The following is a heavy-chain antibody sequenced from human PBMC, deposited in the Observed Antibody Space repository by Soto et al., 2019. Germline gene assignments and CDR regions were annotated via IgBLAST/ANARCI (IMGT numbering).Heavy chain of an antibody. J-gene: IGHJ5*02. CDR1: GGSFSSYY. D-gene: IGHD5-12*01. Sequence: SETLSLTCDVYGGSFSSYYWNWIRQPPGKGLEWLGEINHSGSTNYNPSLESRVTISLDTSKTKFSLKLTSVTAADTAVYYCARGEGRLVGTWFDPWGQGTLVT. CDR3: ARGEGRLVGTWFDP. V-gene: IGHV4-34*01. CDR2: INHSGST.